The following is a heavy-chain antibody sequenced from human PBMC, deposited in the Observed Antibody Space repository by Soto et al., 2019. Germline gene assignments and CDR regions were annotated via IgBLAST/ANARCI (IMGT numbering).Heavy chain of an antibody. D-gene: IGHD2-15*01. Sequence: GGSPRLSCAAPGFTFSSESMNWVRQAPGKGLEWVSSISSSSSYIYYADSVKGRFTISRDNAKNSLYLQMNSLRAEDTAVYYCARDRYCSGGSCYSRKPLDYWGQGTLVTVSS. J-gene: IGHJ4*02. CDR1: GFTFSSES. CDR2: ISSSSSYI. V-gene: IGHV3-21*01. CDR3: ARDRYCSGGSCYSRKPLDY.